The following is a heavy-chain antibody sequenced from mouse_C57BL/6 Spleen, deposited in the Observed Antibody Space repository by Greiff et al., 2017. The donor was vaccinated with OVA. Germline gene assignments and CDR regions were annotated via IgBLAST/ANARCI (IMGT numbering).Heavy chain of an antibody. CDR2: IYPGSGST. D-gene: IGHD2-4*01. J-gene: IGHJ2*01. Sequence: VQLQQPGAELVKPGASVKMSCKASGYTFTSYWITWVKQRPGQGLEWIGDIYPGSGSTNYNEKFKSKATLTVDTSSSTAYMQLSSLTSEDSAVXYCARSDYDDGRCFDYWGQGTTRTVSS. CDR3: ARSDYDDGRCFDY. V-gene: IGHV1-55*01. CDR1: GYTFTSYW.